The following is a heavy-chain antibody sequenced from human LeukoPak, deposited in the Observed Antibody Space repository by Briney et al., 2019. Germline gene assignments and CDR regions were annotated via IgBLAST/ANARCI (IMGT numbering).Heavy chain of an antibody. D-gene: IGHD2-15*01. V-gene: IGHV3-30*02. J-gene: IGHJ4*02. CDR3: ARRYCSGGSCYSIDY. CDR1: GFTFSSYG. CDR2: IRYDGSNK. Sequence: GGSLRLSCAASGFTFSSYGMHWVRQAPGKGLEWVAFIRYDGSNKYYDSVKGRFTISGDNSKNTLYLQMNSLRAEDTAVYYCARRYCSGGSCYSIDYWGQGTLVTVSS.